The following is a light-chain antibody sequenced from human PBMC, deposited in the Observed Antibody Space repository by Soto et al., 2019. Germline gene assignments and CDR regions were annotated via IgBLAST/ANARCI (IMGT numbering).Light chain of an antibody. V-gene: IGKV3-20*01. J-gene: IGKJ5*01. CDR2: GAS. Sequence: PGQRATLSCRASQSISTYLAWYQVKPGQAPRLLIYGASTRATGIPDRFSGSGSGTDFTLTISRLEPEDFAVYHCQQYGSSPPSFGQETRLEIK. CDR3: QQYGSSPPS. CDR1: QSISTY.